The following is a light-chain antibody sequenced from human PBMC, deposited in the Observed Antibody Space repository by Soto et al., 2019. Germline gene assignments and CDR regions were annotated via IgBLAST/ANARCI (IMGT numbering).Light chain of an antibody. J-gene: IGKJ1*01. V-gene: IGKV1-5*03. CDR1: QTISSW. CDR3: QHYNSYSEA. Sequence: DNQMSQSPSTLSGTVGDRLTIPCRASQTISSWLAWYPQKPWKAPKLLIYKAFTLKSGVPSRFSGSGSGTEFTLTISSLQPDDFATYYCQHYNSYSEAFGQGTKVDI. CDR2: KAF.